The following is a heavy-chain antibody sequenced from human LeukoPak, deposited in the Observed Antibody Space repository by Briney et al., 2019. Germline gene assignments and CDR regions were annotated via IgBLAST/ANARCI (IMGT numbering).Heavy chain of an antibody. CDR1: GGSINSYH. D-gene: IGHD3-10*01. Sequence: NSSESLSLTCTVTGGSINSYHWSWIRQPAGKGLGRVGRFYTSGTTTYNPSLKSRVTMPVDTSKNQFSLKLTSVTAADTAVYYCARVGGIPLGAFDIWGQGTTVTVSP. J-gene: IGHJ3*02. CDR3: ARVGGIPLGAFDI. V-gene: IGHV4-4*07. CDR2: FYTSGTT.